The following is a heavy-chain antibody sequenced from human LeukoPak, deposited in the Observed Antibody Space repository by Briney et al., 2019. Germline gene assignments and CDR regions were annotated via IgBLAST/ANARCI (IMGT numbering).Heavy chain of an antibody. V-gene: IGHV4-30-2*01. CDR3: ARSSGAVAGSLYYYGMDV. Sequence: SETLSLTCTVSGGSISSGGYYWSWIRQPPGKGLEWIGYIYHSGSTYYNPSLKSRVTISVDKSKNQFSLKLSSVTAADTAVYYCARSSGAVAGSLYYYGMDVWGQGTTVTVSS. D-gene: IGHD6-19*01. J-gene: IGHJ6*02. CDR1: GGSISSGGYY. CDR2: IYHSGST.